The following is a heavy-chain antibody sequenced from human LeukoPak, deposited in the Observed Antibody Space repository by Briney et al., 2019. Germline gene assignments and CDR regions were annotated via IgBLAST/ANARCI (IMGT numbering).Heavy chain of an antibody. CDR2: INPNSGGT. V-gene: IGHV1-2*02. CDR3: ARDDIVVVPAASWFDP. J-gene: IGHJ5*02. D-gene: IGHD2-2*01. CDR1: GYTFTGYY. Sequence: GASVKVSCKASGYTFTGYYMHWVRQAPGQGLEWMGWINPNSGGTNYAQKFQGRVTMTRDTSISTAYMELSRLRSDDTAVYYSARDDIVVVPAASWFDPWGQGTLVTVSS.